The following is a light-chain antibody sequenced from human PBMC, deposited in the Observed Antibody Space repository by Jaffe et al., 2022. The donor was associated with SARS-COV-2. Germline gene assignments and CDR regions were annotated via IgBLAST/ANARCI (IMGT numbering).Light chain of an antibody. J-gene: IGLJ2*01. CDR3: GTWDSSLGAGV. CDR2: ENN. Sequence: QSVLTQPPSVSAAPGQKVTISCSGGSSNIGNNYVSWYQQLPGTVPILLIYENNKRPSGIPGRFSGSKSGTSATLGITGLQTGDEADYYCGTWDSSLGAGVFGGGTKLTVL. V-gene: IGLV1-51*02. CDR1: SSNIGNNY.